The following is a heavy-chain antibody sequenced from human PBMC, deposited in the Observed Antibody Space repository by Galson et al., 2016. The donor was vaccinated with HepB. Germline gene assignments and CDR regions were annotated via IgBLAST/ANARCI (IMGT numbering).Heavy chain of an antibody. CDR3: ARDLSFYYASGSYVLTPKYFYY. CDR1: GFTFIKYA. D-gene: IGHD3-10*01. V-gene: IGHV3-23*01. Sequence: SLRLSCAASGFTFIKYAMTWVRQAPGKGLEWVSASSVSGATTYYADSVKGRFTISRDNSKSTLYLQMRSLRADDTAVYYCARDLSFYYASGSYVLTPKYFYYWGQGTLVTVAS. CDR2: SSVSGATT. J-gene: IGHJ4*02.